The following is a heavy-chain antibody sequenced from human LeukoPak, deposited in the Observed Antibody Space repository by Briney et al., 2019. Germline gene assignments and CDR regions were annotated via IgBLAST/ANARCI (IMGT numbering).Heavy chain of an antibody. J-gene: IGHJ4*02. CDR3: AKWSGDFPSYYLDY. D-gene: IGHD4-17*01. V-gene: IGHV3-30*02. CDR1: GFSFSNFG. CDR2: IRSDGSSK. Sequence: GGSLRLSCAATGFSFSNFGLHWVRQAPGKGLEWVALIRSDGSSKNYADSVKGRFTISRDASKNTVFLQMNSLRADDTAVYFCAKWSGDFPSYYLDYWGQGTLVTVSS.